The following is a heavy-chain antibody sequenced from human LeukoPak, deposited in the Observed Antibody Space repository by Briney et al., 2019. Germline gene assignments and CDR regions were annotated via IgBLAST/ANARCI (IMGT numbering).Heavy chain of an antibody. D-gene: IGHD6-19*01. J-gene: IGHJ4*02. V-gene: IGHV4-39*01. CDR3: ARRARISIAVAGYFDY. CDR2: IYYSGST. Sequence: SETLSLTCTVSGGSISSSSYYWGWIRQPPGKGLEWIGSIYYSGSTYHNPSLKSRVTISVDTSKNQFSLKLSSVTAADTAVYYCARRARISIAVAGYFDYWGQGTLVTVSS. CDR1: GGSISSSSYY.